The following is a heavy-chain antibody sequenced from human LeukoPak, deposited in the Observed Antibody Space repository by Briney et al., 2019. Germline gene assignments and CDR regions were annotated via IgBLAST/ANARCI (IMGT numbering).Heavy chain of an antibody. CDR3: ARGDYGDSYGMDV. V-gene: IGHV3-33*01. J-gene: IGHJ6*02. Sequence: QAGGSLRLSCAASGFTFSSYGMHWVRQAPGKGLEWVAVIWYDGSNKYYADSVKGRFTISRDNSKNTLYLQMNSLRAEDTAVYYCARGDYGDSYGMDVWGQGTTVTVSS. CDR2: IWYDGSNK. CDR1: GFTFSSYG. D-gene: IGHD4-17*01.